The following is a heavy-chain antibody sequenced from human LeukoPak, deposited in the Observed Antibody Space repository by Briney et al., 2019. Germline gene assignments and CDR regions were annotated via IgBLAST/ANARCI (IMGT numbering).Heavy chain of an antibody. V-gene: IGHV1-69*13. CDR2: IIPIFGTA. Sequence: ASVKVPCKASGGTFSSYAISWVRQAPGQGLEWMGGIIPIFGTANYAQKFQGRVTITADESASTAYMELSSLRSEDTAVYYCARGGPIAARPIDYWGQGTLVTVSS. D-gene: IGHD6-6*01. CDR3: ARGGPIAARPIDY. J-gene: IGHJ4*02. CDR1: GGTFSSYA.